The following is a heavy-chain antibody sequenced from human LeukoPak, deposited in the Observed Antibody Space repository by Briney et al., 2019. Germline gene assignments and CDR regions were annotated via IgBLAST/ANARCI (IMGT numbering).Heavy chain of an antibody. CDR3: ARDPRQWLVKASGHYFDS. CDR1: GGTLSSYA. V-gene: IGHV1-69*11. J-gene: IGHJ4*02. D-gene: IGHD6-19*01. Sequence: SVKVSCKGSGGTLSSYALSWVRQTPGLGLERMGRISPVLGTTTYAQKFQGRVTITADESTSTAFMELSSLRSGDTAIYYCARDPRQWLVKASGHYFDSWGQGTLVTVSS. CDR2: ISPVLGTT.